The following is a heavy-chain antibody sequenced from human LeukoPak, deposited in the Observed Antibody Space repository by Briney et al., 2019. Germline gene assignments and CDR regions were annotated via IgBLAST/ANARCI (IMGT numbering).Heavy chain of an antibody. CDR1: GFTFSSYG. J-gene: IGHJ4*02. Sequence: GRSLRLSCAAPGFTFSSYGMHWVRQAPGKGLEWVAVIWYDGSNKYYADSVKGRFTISRDNSKNTLYLQMNSLRAEGTAVYYCAKDFTYYGSGSYYDYYFDYWGQGTLVTVSS. CDR3: AKDFTYYGSGSYYDYYFDY. V-gene: IGHV3-33*06. D-gene: IGHD3-10*01. CDR2: IWYDGSNK.